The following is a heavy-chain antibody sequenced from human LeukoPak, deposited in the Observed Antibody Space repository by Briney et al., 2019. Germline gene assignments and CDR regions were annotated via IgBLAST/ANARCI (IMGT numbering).Heavy chain of an antibody. CDR1: GYTFTAYY. J-gene: IGHJ6*04. Sequence: ASVKVSCKASGYTFTAYYIHWVRQAPGQGLEWMGWINPNSGGTKYAQKFQGRVTLTRDTSITTAYMQVSRLRSDDTAVYYCAKARGLYCSSTSCYECDVWGKGTMVTVSS. D-gene: IGHD2-2*01. CDR3: AKARGLYCSSTSCYECDV. CDR2: INPNSGGT. V-gene: IGHV1-2*02.